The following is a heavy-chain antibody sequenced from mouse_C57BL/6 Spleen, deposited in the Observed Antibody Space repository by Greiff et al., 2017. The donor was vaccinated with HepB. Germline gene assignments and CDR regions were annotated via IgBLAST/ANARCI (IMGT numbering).Heavy chain of an antibody. CDR2: ISSGSSTI. D-gene: IGHD2-3*01. Sequence: EVKLVESGGGLVKPGGSLKLSCAASGFTFSDYGMHWVRQAPEKGLEWVAYISSGSSTIYYADTVKGRFTISRDNAKNTLFLRMTSLRSEDTAMYYCARVGMDAMDYWGQGTSVTVSS. J-gene: IGHJ4*01. V-gene: IGHV5-17*01. CDR3: ARVGMDAMDY. CDR1: GFTFSDYG.